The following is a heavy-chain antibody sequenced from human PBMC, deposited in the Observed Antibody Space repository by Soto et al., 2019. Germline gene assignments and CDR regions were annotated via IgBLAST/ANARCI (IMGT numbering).Heavy chain of an antibody. J-gene: IGHJ4*02. Sequence: QVQLQESGPGLVKPSQTLSLTCTVSGGSINTVNYWWSWIRQSPDMGPQWIGHIDDGGNTYNNPSLESRAAMSVDTSKNQFSLTLSSVSAADTAVYYCARGPSGDKVDSWGQGTLVTVSS. CDR1: GGSINTVNYW. D-gene: IGHD7-27*01. V-gene: IGHV4-30-4*01. CDR2: IDDGGNT. CDR3: ARGPSGDKVDS.